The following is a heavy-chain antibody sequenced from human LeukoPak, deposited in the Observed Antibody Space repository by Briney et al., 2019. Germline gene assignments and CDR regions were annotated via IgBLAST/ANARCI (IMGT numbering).Heavy chain of an antibody. Sequence: SETLSLTCTVSGGSISSYYWSWIRQPPGKGLEWIGYIYYSGSTNYNPSLKSRVTISLDTSKNQFSLKLSSVTAADTAVYYCARLSRDGYNSGSMYYYYGMDVWGQGTTDTVSS. D-gene: IGHD5-24*01. CDR2: IYYSGST. V-gene: IGHV4-59*08. J-gene: IGHJ6*02. CDR1: GGSISSYY. CDR3: ARLSRDGYNSGSMYYYYGMDV.